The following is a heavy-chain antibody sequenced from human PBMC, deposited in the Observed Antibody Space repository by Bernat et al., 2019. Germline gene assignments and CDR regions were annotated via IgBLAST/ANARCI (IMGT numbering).Heavy chain of an antibody. CDR2: IDRDGITT. Sequence: EVQLVESGGGLVQPGGSLRLSCAASGFTFSNSRMHWVRQGPGEGLVWVSCIDRDGITTYNADSVKGRFTIPRDNAKNTLFLQMNSLRLDDTAVYYCASLGGSGDGRDRWGQGTLVTVSS. J-gene: IGHJ5*02. CDR1: GFTFSNSR. V-gene: IGHV3-74*01. CDR3: ASLGGSGDGRDR. D-gene: IGHD3-10*01.